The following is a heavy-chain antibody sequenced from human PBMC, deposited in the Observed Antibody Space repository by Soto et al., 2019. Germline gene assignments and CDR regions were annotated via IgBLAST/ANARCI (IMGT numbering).Heavy chain of an antibody. CDR2: IGAYNGNT. J-gene: IGHJ6*02. CDR1: GYTFTRHG. Sequence: GASVKVSCKASGYTFTRHGISWVRLAPGQGLEWMGWIGAYNGNTNYAQKLQGRVTMTTDTSTSTAYMELRSLRSDDTAVYYCARHKLLWFGELSVGMDVWGQGTTVTVSS. V-gene: IGHV1-18*04. D-gene: IGHD3-10*01. CDR3: ARHKLLWFGELSVGMDV.